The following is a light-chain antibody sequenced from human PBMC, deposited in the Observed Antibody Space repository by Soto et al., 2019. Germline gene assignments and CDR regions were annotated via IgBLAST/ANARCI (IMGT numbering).Light chain of an antibody. CDR1: QSISSW. CDR2: DAS. J-gene: IGKJ1*01. CDR3: QQYNSYLWT. Sequence: DIQMTQSPSTLYASVGDRVTITCRASQSISSWLAWYQHKPGKAPKLLIYDASSLESGVPSRFSGSGSGTEFTLTISSLQPDDFATYYCQQYNSYLWTFGQGTKVDIK. V-gene: IGKV1-5*01.